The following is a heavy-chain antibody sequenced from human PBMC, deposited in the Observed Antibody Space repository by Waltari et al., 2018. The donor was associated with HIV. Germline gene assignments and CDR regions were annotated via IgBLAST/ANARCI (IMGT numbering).Heavy chain of an antibody. CDR3: ARHLQYSSGWQNWFDP. CDR2: ISPGDSDT. Sequence: EVQLVQSGAEVKKPGESLKISCKGSGYSFTSYWIGWVRQMPGKGLEWMGIISPGDSDTRYSPSFQGQVTISADKSTSTAYLQWSSLKASDTAMYYCARHLQYSSGWQNWFDPWGQGTLVTVSS. D-gene: IGHD6-19*01. CDR1: GYSFTSYW. J-gene: IGHJ5*02. V-gene: IGHV5-51*01.